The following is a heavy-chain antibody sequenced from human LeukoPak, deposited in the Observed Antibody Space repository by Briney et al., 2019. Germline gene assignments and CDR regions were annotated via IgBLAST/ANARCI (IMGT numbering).Heavy chain of an antibody. CDR3: ARGGITYCGGDCYSWYYYYYMDV. CDR2: IYTSGST. V-gene: IGHV4-61*02. Sequence: QPSETLSLTCTVSGGSISSGSYYWSWIRQPAGKGLEWIGRIYTSGSTNYNPSLKSRVTISVDTSKNQFSLKLSSVTAADTAVYYCARGGITYCGGDCYSWYYYYYMDVWAKGPRSPSP. J-gene: IGHJ6*03. CDR1: GGSISSGSYY. D-gene: IGHD2-21*01.